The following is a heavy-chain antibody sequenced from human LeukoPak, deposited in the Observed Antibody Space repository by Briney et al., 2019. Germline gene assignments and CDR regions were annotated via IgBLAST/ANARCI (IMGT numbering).Heavy chain of an antibody. Sequence: PGGSLRLSCAASGFTFSRYTMHWVRQAPGQGLGCVAAISYDGSNKYYADSVKGRFTISRDNSKNTLYLQMNSLRPEDTAVYYCASWGGDGSGSYFDYWGQGTLVTVSS. D-gene: IGHD3-10*01. CDR2: ISYDGSNK. CDR3: ASWGGDGSGSYFDY. CDR1: GFTFSRYT. J-gene: IGHJ4*02. V-gene: IGHV3-30-3*01.